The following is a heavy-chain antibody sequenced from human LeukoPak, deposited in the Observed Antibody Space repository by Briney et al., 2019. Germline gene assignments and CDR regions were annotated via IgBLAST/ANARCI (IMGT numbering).Heavy chain of an antibody. V-gene: IGHV1-18*01. Sequence: ASVKVSCKASGYTFTSYGISWVRQAPGQGLEWMGWISAYNGNTNYAQKLQGRVTMTTDTSTSTAYMELRSLRSDDTAVYYCARTLLSGWSYGPEWSDRPKYPKEYFQHWGQGTLVTVSS. D-gene: IGHD6-19*01. J-gene: IGHJ1*01. CDR3: ARTLLSGWSYGPEWSDRPKYPKEYFQH. CDR2: ISAYNGNT. CDR1: GYTFTSYG.